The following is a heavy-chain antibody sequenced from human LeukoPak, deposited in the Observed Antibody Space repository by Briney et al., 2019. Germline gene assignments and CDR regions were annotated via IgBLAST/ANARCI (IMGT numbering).Heavy chain of an antibody. CDR3: ARDRKIQAPPTFDY. J-gene: IGHJ4*02. V-gene: IGHV3-66*01. D-gene: IGHD5-18*01. Sequence: PGGSLRLSCAASGFTVSSNYMSWVRQAPGKGLEWFSVIYSGGSTYYADSVKGRFTISRDNSKNTLYLQMNSLRAEDTAVYYCARDRKIQAPPTFDYWGQGTLVTVSS. CDR2: IYSGGST. CDR1: GFTVSSNY.